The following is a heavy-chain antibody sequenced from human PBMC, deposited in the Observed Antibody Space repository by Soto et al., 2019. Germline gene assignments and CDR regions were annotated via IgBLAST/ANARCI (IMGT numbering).Heavy chain of an antibody. CDR1: GGSISSYY. CDR2: IYYSGST. CDR3: ARSSPGTGCDY. Sequence: SETLSLTCTVSGGSISSYYWSWIRQPPGKGLEWIGYIYYSGSTNYNPSLKSRVTISVDTSKNQFSLKLSSVTAADTAVYYCARSSPGTGCDYWGQGTLVTVYS. D-gene: IGHD1-1*01. J-gene: IGHJ4*02. V-gene: IGHV4-59*01.